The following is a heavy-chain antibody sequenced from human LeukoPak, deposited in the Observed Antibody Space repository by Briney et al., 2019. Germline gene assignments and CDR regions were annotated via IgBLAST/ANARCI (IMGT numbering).Heavy chain of an antibody. V-gene: IGHV1-18*01. D-gene: IGHD6-13*01. Sequence: ASVKVSCKASGYTFMNYGISWVRQAPGQGLEWMGWISPYNGNTKYPQKLQGRDTMTTDTSTSTAYMELRSLRSDDTAVYYCAREASSSWPNWFDPWGQGTLVTVSS. CDR1: GYTFMNYG. CDR3: AREASSSWPNWFDP. J-gene: IGHJ5*02. CDR2: ISPYNGNT.